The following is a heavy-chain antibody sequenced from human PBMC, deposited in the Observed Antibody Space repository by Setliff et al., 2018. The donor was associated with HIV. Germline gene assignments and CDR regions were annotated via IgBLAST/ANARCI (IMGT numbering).Heavy chain of an antibody. D-gene: IGHD3-10*01. J-gene: IGHJ5*02. CDR1: GFTFSSYT. Sequence: GGSLRLSCAASGFTFSSYTMSWVRQAPGKGLECVSLISNTGGSAFYPDSVKGRFIISRDNSKNTLYLQMNSLRAQDTAIYYCAKDPRGSMVRGLINYFDPWGQGTLVTVSS. CDR3: AKDPRGSMVRGLINYFDP. CDR2: ISNTGGSA. V-gene: IGHV3-23*01.